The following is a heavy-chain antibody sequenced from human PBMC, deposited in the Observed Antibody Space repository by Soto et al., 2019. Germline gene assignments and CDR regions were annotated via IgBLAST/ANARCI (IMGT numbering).Heavy chain of an antibody. CDR3: EKAPPLVTRPYGMDG. Sequence: GGSLRLSCAGSGFMFNKYAMNWVRQAPGKGLEWVSIISDSGESTYYADSVKGRFAISRDNSKNTLFLEMNSLRAEDTAVYFCEKAPPLVTRPYGMDGSGQGTTVTVSS. CDR2: ISDSGEST. V-gene: IGHV3-23*01. D-gene: IGHD2-21*02. CDR1: GFMFNKYA. J-gene: IGHJ6*02.